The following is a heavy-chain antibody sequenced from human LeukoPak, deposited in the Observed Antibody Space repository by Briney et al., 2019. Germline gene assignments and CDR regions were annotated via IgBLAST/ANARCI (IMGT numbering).Heavy chain of an antibody. J-gene: IGHJ4*02. CDR3: ARDLTSTSNWEFDY. Sequence: ASVKVSCKASGYTFADYFIHWVRQAPGQGLEWMGRINLNTGGAEYAPKFQGWVTMTRDTSISTAYVGVNRLISDDTAVYYCARDLTSTSNWEFDYWGQGTLVIVSS. CDR1: GYTFADYF. D-gene: IGHD1-26*01. CDR2: INLNTGGA. V-gene: IGHV1-2*04.